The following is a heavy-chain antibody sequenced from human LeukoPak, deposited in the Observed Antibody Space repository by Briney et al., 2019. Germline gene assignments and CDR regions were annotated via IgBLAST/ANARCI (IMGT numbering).Heavy chain of an antibody. Sequence: APVKVSCKASGYTFTSYYMHWVRQAPGQGLEWMGIINPSGGSTSYAQKFQGRVTMTRDTSTSTVYMELSSLRSEDTAVYYCARGVLRRGIGANVGSFDYWGQGTLCTVSS. V-gene: IGHV1-46*01. J-gene: IGHJ4*02. CDR2: INPSGGST. D-gene: IGHD6-13*01. CDR1: GYTFTSYY. CDR3: ARGVLRRGIGANVGSFDY.